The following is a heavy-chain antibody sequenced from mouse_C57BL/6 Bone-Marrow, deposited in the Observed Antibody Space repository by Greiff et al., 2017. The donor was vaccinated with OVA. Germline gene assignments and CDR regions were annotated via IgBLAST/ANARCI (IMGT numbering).Heavy chain of an antibody. V-gene: IGHV3-6*01. Sequence: ESGPGLVKPSQSLSLTCSVTGYSITSGYYWNWIRQFPGNKLEWMGYISYDGSNNYNPSLKNRISITRDTSKNQFFLKLNSVTTEDTATYYCAMYSNYPFAYWGQGTLVTVSA. J-gene: IGHJ3*01. CDR2: ISYDGSN. CDR3: AMYSNYPFAY. D-gene: IGHD2-5*01. CDR1: GYSITSGYY.